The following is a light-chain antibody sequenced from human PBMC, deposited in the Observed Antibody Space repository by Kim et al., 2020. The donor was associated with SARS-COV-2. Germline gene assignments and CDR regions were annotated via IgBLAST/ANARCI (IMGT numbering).Light chain of an antibody. V-gene: IGKV6-21*01. CDR2: YAS. CDR1: QSIGNS. CDR3: HQRSSLPFT. Sequence: VTPKEKVTITCRASQSIGNSLPWYQQKPDQSPKRLIKYASPSLSGVPSRFSGSGSGTDFTLTINSLEAEDAATYYCHQRSSLPFTFGAGTKVDIK. J-gene: IGKJ4*01.